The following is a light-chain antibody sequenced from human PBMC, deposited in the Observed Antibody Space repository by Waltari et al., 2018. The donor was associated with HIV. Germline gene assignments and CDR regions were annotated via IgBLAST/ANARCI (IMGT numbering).Light chain of an antibody. J-gene: IGLJ1*01. CDR2: END. CDR3: GTWDRSLAAYV. CDR1: TSTIANHY. Sequence: QSILTRPPSVSAAPGHNVNIPCSGSTSTIANHYESWYQHIPGTAPKLLIFENDKRPSGIPDRFSGSKSGTSATLGIIGLQPGDEAEYYCGTWDRSLAAYVFTTGTKVTV. V-gene: IGLV1-51*01.